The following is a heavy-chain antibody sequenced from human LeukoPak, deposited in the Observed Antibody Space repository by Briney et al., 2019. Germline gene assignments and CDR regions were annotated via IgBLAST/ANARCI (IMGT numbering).Heavy chain of an antibody. CDR1: GFTLSSYA. CDR2: IGTAGDT. Sequence: GGSLRLSCAASGFTLSSYAMSWVRQAPGKGLEWVSAIGTAGDTYYPGSVKGRFTISRENAKNSLYLQMNSLRAGDTAVYYCARGSSGSWFDPWGQGTLVTVSS. J-gene: IGHJ5*02. V-gene: IGHV3-13*01. D-gene: IGHD6-19*01. CDR3: ARGSSGSWFDP.